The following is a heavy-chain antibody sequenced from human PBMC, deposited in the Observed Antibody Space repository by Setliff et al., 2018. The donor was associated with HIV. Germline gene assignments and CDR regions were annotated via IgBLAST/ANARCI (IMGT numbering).Heavy chain of an antibody. D-gene: IGHD6-19*01. CDR3: ARLAVDFHPFDI. J-gene: IGHJ3*02. V-gene: IGHV1-24*01. Sequence: ASVKVSCKVSGYSLPELSSHWVRQAPGKGLEWMGGFDPEDGETIYAQNFQGRVTMSRDTSTSTAYMELRSLRSDDTAVYYCARLAVDFHPFDIWGQGTMVTVSS. CDR2: FDPEDGET. CDR1: GYSLPELS.